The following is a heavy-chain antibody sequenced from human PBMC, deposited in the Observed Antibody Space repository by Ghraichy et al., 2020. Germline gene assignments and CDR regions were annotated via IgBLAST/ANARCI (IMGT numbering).Heavy chain of an antibody. J-gene: IGHJ4*02. CDR2: IYYSGST. CDR3: ARHLTSITMIVVVPSSGFDY. D-gene: IGHD3-22*01. Sequence: ETLSLPCTVSGGSISSSSYYWGWIRQPPGKGLEWIGSIYYSGSTYYNPSLKSRVTISVDTSKNQFSLKLSSVTAADTAVYYCARHLTSITMIVVVPSSGFDYWGQGTLVTVSS. V-gene: IGHV4-39*01. CDR1: GGSISSSSYY.